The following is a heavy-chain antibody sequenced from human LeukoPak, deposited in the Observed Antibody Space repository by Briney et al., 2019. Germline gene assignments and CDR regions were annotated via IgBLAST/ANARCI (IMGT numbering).Heavy chain of an antibody. CDR2: INWSGGST. D-gene: IGHD3-10*01. CDR3: AKGAQSSGYFDY. CDR1: GFTFDDYG. V-gene: IGHV3-20*04. Sequence: AGGSLRLSCAASGFTFDDYGMSWVRQVPGKGLEWVSGINWSGGSTGNADSVKGRFTISRDNAKNSLYLQMNSLRAEDMALYYCAKGAQSSGYFDYWGQGTLVTVSS. J-gene: IGHJ4*02.